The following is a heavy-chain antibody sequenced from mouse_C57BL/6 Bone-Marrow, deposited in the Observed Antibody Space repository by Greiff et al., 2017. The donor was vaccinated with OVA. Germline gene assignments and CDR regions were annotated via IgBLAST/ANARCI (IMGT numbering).Heavy chain of an antibody. CDR2: IYPGDGDT. Sequence: QVHVKQSGPELVKPGASVKISCKASGYAFSSSWMNWVKQRPGKGLEWIGLIYPGDGDTNYNGKFKGKATLTADKSSSTAYMQLSSLTSEDSAVYFCAREDDYDWYFDVWGTGTTVTVSS. D-gene: IGHD2-4*01. J-gene: IGHJ1*03. CDR1: GYAFSSSW. V-gene: IGHV1-82*01. CDR3: AREDDYDWYFDV.